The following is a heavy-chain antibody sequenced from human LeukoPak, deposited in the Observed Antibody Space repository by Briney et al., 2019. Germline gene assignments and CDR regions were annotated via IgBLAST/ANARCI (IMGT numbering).Heavy chain of an antibody. Sequence: PGGSLRLSCAASGFTFSSYEMNWVRQAPGPGLEWVSYISTSGSTIYYADSVKGRFTISRDNAKNSLHLQMNSLRAEDTAVYYCARRQTAGTRVFDYWGQGTLVTVSS. V-gene: IGHV3-48*03. CDR1: GFTFSSYE. CDR3: ARRQTAGTRVFDY. J-gene: IGHJ4*02. CDR2: ISTSGSTI.